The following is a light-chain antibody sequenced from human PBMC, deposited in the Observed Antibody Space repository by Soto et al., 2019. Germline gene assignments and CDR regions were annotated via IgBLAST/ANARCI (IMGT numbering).Light chain of an antibody. V-gene: IGLV2-14*01. CDR2: DVS. Sequence: QSALTQPASGSGSPGQSITISCTGTSSDVGGYNYVSWYQQHPGKAPKLMIYDVSNRPSGVSNRFSGSKSGNTASLTISGLQAEDEADYYCSSYTSSRTHVVFGGGTKLTVL. CDR1: SSDVGGYNY. J-gene: IGLJ2*01. CDR3: SSYTSSRTHVV.